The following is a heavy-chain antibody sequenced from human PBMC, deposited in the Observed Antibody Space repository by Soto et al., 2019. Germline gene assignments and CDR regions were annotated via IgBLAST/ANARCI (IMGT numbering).Heavy chain of an antibody. Sequence: PSETLSLTCTVSGGSISSSSYYWGWIRQPPGKGLEWIGSIHYSGSTYYNPSLKSRVTISVDTSKNQFSLKLSSVTAADTAVYYCASPFSYYYDSSGYYYVRYFQHWGQGTLVTVSS. CDR2: IHYSGST. V-gene: IGHV4-39*01. CDR3: ASPFSYYYDSSGYYYVRYFQH. CDR1: GGSISSSSYY. J-gene: IGHJ1*01. D-gene: IGHD3-22*01.